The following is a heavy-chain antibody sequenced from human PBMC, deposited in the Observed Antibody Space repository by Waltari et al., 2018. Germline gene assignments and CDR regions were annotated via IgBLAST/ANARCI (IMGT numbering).Heavy chain of an antibody. V-gene: IGHV4-34*01. CDR3: ARGERFTMVRGALPPPPLDY. Sequence: QVQLQQWGAGLLKPSETLSLTCAVYGGSFRGYYWSWIRQPPGKGPEWIGEIKHSGSTNYNPALKSRVTISVDTSKNQFSLKRSSVTAADTAVYYCARGERFTMVRGALPPPPLDYWGQGTLVTVSS. CDR1: GGSFRGYY. J-gene: IGHJ4*02. D-gene: IGHD3-10*01. CDR2: IKHSGST.